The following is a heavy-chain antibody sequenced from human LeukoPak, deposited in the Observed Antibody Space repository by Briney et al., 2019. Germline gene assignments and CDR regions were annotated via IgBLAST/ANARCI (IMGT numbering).Heavy chain of an antibody. V-gene: IGHV4-4*09. D-gene: IGHD6-19*01. CDR2: ISTSGST. J-gene: IGHJ2*01. CDR3: ARHDEGSGWYRSYIDL. Sequence: SETLSLTCTVSGVSISSYYCSWIRQPPGKGLEWIGYISTSGSTDYSPSLKSRVTISVDRSKNQCCLNLSSVTAADTAVYYCARHDEGSGWYRSYIDLWGRGTLVIVSS. CDR1: GVSISSYY.